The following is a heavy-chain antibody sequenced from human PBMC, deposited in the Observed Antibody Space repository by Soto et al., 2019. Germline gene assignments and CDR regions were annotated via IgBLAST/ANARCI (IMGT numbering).Heavy chain of an antibody. CDR3: AKVGSPMFYFEY. D-gene: IGHD3-10*02. CDR1: GFTFSSYG. Sequence: QVQLVESGGGVVQPGRSLRLSCAASGFTFSSYGMHWVRQAPGKGLEWVTVISYDGSNKYYADSVKGRFTISRDNSKNTLYLQMNSLRAEDTAVYYCAKVGSPMFYFEYWGQGTLVTVSS. J-gene: IGHJ4*02. CDR2: ISYDGSNK. V-gene: IGHV3-30*18.